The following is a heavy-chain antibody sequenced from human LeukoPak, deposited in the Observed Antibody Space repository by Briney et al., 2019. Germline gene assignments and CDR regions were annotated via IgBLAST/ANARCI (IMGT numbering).Heavy chain of an antibody. D-gene: IGHD6-19*01. J-gene: IGHJ4*02. CDR3: AQEREENGAWYERPHFHY. CDR1: CGSLSYCF. V-gene: IGHV4-34*01. CDR2: YYHNGNT. Sequence: TYASDCGSLSYCFCAWIRPPPERVLGWIGHYYHNGNTNYNPPLNGRVTISVDKSKNQYSLKVRSVTAADTALYYCAQEREENGAWYERPHFHYWGQGALVTVCS.